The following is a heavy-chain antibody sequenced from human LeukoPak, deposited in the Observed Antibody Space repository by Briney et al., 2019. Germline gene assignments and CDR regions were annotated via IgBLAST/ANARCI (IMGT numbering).Heavy chain of an antibody. D-gene: IGHD1-26*01. J-gene: IGHJ4*02. CDR2: IYSGGST. CDR3: ARGGSGSYSLDFDY. CDR1: GFTFSSYE. Sequence: GGSLRLSCAASGFTFSSYEMNWVRQAPGKGLEWVSGIYSGGSTYYADSVKGRFTISRDNSKNTLYLQMNSLRAEDTAVYYCARGGSGSYSLDFDYWGQGTLVTVSS. V-gene: IGHV3-53*01.